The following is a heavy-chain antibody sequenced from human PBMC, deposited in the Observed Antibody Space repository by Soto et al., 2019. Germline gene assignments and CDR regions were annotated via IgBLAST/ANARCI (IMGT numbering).Heavy chain of an antibody. CDR3: ARGWFGPDV. V-gene: IGHV3-74*01. CDR1: GFTLSGRS. CDR2: IDNAGTDS. Sequence: EVQLVESGGGLVQPGGSLRLSCAASGFTLSGRSMHWVRQAPGKGLVWVSGIDNAGTDSTYAVSVKGRSTSSRDNAKNMMYLQMNSLRVEDTAVYFCARGWFGPDVWGKGTTVTVSS. J-gene: IGHJ6*04. D-gene: IGHD3-10*01.